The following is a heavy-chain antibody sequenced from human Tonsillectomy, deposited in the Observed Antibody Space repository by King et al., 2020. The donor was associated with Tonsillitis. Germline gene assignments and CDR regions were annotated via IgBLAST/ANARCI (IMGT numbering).Heavy chain of an antibody. CDR1: GVSLSNGRMG. V-gene: IGHV2-26*01. D-gene: IGHD3-22*01. CDR3: AQYFYDTSGYYYAFDI. J-gene: IGHJ3*02. Sequence: VTLQESGPVLVKPTETLTLTCTVSGVSLSNGRMGVSWIRQPPGKALEWLAHIFSNDEKSYRTSLKSRLTISKDTSNSQVVLTMTNMDPVDTATYYCAQYFYDTSGYYYAFDIWGQGTVVTVSS. CDR2: IFSNDEK.